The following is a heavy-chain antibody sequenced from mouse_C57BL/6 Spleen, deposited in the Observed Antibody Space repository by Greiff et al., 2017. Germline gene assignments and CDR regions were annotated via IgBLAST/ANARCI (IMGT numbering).Heavy chain of an antibody. D-gene: IGHD1-1*01. CDR2: IDPSDSET. CDR1: GYTFTSYW. J-gene: IGHJ2*01. Sequence: VQLQQPGAELVRPGSSVKLSCKASGYTFTSYWMHWVKQRPIQGLEWIGNIDPSDSETHYNQKFKDKATLTVDKSSSTAYMQLSSLTSEDSAVYYCARQRLYGSYYFDYWGQGTTLTVSS. V-gene: IGHV1-52*01. CDR3: ARQRLYGSYYFDY.